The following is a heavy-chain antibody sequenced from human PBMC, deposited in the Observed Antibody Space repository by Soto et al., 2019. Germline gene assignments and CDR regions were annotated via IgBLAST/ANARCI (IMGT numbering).Heavy chain of an antibody. J-gene: IGHJ1*01. Sequence: GESLKISCKGSGYSFTSYWIGWVRQMPGKGLEWMGIIYPGDSDTRYSPSFQGQVTISADKSISTAYLQWTSLKASDTAIYYCSKFRYSASVRYLQHWGQGTPVTVSS. V-gene: IGHV5-51*01. CDR1: GYSFTSYW. D-gene: IGHD6-13*01. CDR2: IYPGDSDT. CDR3: SKFRYSASVRYLQH.